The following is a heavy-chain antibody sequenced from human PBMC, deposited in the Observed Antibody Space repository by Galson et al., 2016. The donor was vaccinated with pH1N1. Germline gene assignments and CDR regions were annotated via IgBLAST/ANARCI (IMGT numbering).Heavy chain of an antibody. V-gene: IGHV4-31*03. J-gene: IGHJ3*02. Sequence: TLSLTCTVSGGSISSGTSYWSWIRQHPGKGLEWIGCVYYSGSTDYDPSLRSRVSIPVDTSKNQFALNLSSVTAADTAVYYCARDYREQLGDGFDIWGQGTMVTVSS. D-gene: IGHD1-1*01. CDR3: ARDYREQLGDGFDI. CDR2: VYYSGST. CDR1: GGSISSGTSY.